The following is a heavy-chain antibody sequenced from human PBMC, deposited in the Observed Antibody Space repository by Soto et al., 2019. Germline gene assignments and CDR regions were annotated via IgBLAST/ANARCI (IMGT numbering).Heavy chain of an antibody. CDR1: GFSLSTSGVG. V-gene: IGHV2-5*02. D-gene: IGHD4-17*01. J-gene: IGHJ5*02. CDR3: AHRPTTVTPADWFDP. Sequence: QITLKESGPTLVKPTQTLTLTCTFSGFSLSTSGVGVGWIRQPPGKALEWLALIYWDDDKRYSPSLKSRLTSTKDTSKHQVVLTMTNMDPVDTATYCCAHRPTTVTPADWFDPWGQGTLVTFSS. CDR2: IYWDDDK.